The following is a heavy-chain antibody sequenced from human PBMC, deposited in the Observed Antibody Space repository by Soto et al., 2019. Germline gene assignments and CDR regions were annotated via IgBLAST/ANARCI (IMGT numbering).Heavy chain of an antibody. Sequence: ASVKVSCKASGYTFTSYGISWVRQAPGQGLEWMGWISAYNGNTNYAQKLQGRVTMTTDTSTSTAYMELRSLRSDDTAVYYCARDRGDILAANQFDYWGQGTLVTVSS. V-gene: IGHV1-18*01. CDR2: ISAYNGNT. J-gene: IGHJ4*02. CDR3: ARDRGDILAANQFDY. D-gene: IGHD3-9*01. CDR1: GYTFTSYG.